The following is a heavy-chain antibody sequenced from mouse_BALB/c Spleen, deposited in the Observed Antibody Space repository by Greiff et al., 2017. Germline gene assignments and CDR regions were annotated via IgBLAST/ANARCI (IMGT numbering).Heavy chain of an antibody. CDR2: IIPGSGST. Sequence: VQLQQSGAELMKPGASVKISCKATGYTFSSYWIEWVKQRPGHGLEWIGEIIPGSGSTNYNEKFKGKATFTADTSSNTAYMQLSSLTSEDSAVYYCAHSRGYYDSSNYWGQGTTLTVSS. CDR3: AHSRGYYDSSNY. D-gene: IGHD1-1*01. J-gene: IGHJ2*01. CDR1: GYTFSSYW. V-gene: IGHV1-9*01.